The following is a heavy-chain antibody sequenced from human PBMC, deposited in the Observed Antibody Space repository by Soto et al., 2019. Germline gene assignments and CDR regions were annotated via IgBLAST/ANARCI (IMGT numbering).Heavy chain of an antibody. CDR3: ARGVGLGIYDKKYYFDY. CDR2: IIPIFGTA. V-gene: IGHV1-69*13. D-gene: IGHD3-22*01. J-gene: IGHJ4*02. CDR1: GGTFSSYA. Sequence: GASVKVSCKASGGTFSSYAISWVRQAPGQGLEWMGGIIPIFGTANYAQKFQGRVTITADESTSTAYMELSSLRSEDTAVYYCARGVGLGIYDKKYYFDYWGQGTLVTVSS.